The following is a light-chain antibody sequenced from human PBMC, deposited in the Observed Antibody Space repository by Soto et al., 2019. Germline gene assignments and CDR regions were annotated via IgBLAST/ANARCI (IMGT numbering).Light chain of an antibody. CDR1: QSVSSSY. Sequence: EIVLTQSPGTLSLSPGERATLSCRASQSVSSSYLAWYQQKPGQAPRLLIYGASSRATGIPDRFSGSGSGTDFTLTISSLQPEDSAVYFCLQYASSRTFGQGTNLEIK. CDR2: GAS. J-gene: IGKJ2*02. CDR3: LQYASSRT. V-gene: IGKV3-20*01.